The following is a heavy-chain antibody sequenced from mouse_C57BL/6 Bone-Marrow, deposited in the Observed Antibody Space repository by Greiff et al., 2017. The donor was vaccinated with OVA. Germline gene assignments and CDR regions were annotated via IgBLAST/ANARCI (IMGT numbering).Heavy chain of an antibody. CDR3: ARTLPYYAMDY. CDR2: IDPSDSYT. CDR1: GYTFTSYW. Sequence: VQLQQSGAVLVMPGASVKLSCKASGYTFTSYWMHWVKQRPGQGLEWIGEIDPSDSYTNYNQKFKGKSTLTVDKSSSTAYMQLSSLTSEDSAVYYCARTLPYYAMDYWGQGTSVTVSS. D-gene: IGHD2-10*01. J-gene: IGHJ4*01. V-gene: IGHV1-69*01.